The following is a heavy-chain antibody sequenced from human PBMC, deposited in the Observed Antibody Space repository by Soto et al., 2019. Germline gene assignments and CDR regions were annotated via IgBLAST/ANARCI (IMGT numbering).Heavy chain of an antibody. CDR3: VRTSLVVAAATREDY. J-gene: IGHJ4*02. D-gene: IGHD2-15*01. V-gene: IGHV3-23*01. Sequence: PGGSLRLSCAASGFTFSSYAMSWVRQAPGKGLEWVSAISGSGGSTYYAVSVKGRFTISRDNSKNTLYLQMNSLRAEDTAVYYCVRTSLVVAAATREDYWGQGTLVTVSS. CDR1: GFTFSSYA. CDR2: ISGSGGST.